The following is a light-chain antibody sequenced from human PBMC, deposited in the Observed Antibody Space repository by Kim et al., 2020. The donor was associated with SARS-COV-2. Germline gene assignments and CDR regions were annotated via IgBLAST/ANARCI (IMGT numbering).Light chain of an antibody. CDR3: QQYYSTPRT. Sequence: DIVMTQSPDSLAVSLGERATINCKSSQSVLYSSNNKNYLAWYQQKPGQPPKLLICWASTRESGVPDRLSGSGSGTDFTLTISSLQAEDVAVYYCQQYYSTPRTFGQGTKVDIK. CDR2: WAS. V-gene: IGKV4-1*01. CDR1: QSVLYSSNNKNY. J-gene: IGKJ1*01.